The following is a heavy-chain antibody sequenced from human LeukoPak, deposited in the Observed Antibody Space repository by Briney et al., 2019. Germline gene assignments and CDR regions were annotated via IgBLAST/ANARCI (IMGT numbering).Heavy chain of an antibody. CDR2: IRYDGSNK. CDR3: AKERWELREYYFDY. D-gene: IGHD1-26*01. Sequence: GGSLRLSCAASGFTFSNYGMHWVRQAPGKGLEWVAFIRYDGSNKYYADSVKGRFTISRDNSKNTLYLQMNSLRAEDTAVYYCAKERWELREYYFDYWGQGTLVTVSS. J-gene: IGHJ4*02. CDR1: GFTFSNYG. V-gene: IGHV3-30*02.